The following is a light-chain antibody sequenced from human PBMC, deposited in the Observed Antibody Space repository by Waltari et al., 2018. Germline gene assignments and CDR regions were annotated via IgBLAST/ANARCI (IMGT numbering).Light chain of an antibody. CDR3: QQYNSYPYT. Sequence: DIQMTQSPSTLSASVGDRVTITCRASQSISSWLAWYQQKPGKAPKLLIYKASSLESGVPSRFSGSGSGTEFTLTISSLQPDEFATYYCQQYNSYPYTFGQGTKLEI. CDR1: QSISSW. V-gene: IGKV1-5*03. CDR2: KAS. J-gene: IGKJ2*01.